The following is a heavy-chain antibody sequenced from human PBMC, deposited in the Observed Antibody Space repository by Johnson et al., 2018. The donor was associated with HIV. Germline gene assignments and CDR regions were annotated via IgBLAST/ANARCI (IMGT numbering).Heavy chain of an antibody. V-gene: IGHV3-30*04. CDR3: AFIEYSSLDAFDI. CDR1: GFSFSSYA. CDR2: ISYDVSNK. Sequence: QMLLVESGGGVVQPGRSLRLSCAASGFSFSSYAMHWVRQAPGKGLEWVAVISYDVSNKYYADSVKGRFTISRDNSKNTLYLQMNRLRAEDTAVYYCAFIEYSSLDAFDIWGQVTMVTVSS. D-gene: IGHD6-6*01. J-gene: IGHJ3*02.